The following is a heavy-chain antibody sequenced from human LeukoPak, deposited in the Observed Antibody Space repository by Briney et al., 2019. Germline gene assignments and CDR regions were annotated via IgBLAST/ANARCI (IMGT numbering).Heavy chain of an antibody. CDR3: ARYCGSSSCSTFSSYFGMDV. J-gene: IGHJ6*02. Sequence: PGGSLRLSCASSKFTFSSYTMAWVRQAPGKGLEWVSLISASGITYNADSVKGRFTISTDSSRTTLFLQMNSLRAEDTARYCCARYCGSSSCSTFSSYFGMDVWGLGTTVTVSS. CDR1: KFTFSSYT. V-gene: IGHV3-23*01. D-gene: IGHD2-2*01. CDR2: ISASGIT.